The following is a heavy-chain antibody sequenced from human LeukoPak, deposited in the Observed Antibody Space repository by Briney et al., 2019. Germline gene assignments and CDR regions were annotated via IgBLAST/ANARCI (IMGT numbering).Heavy chain of an antibody. D-gene: IGHD1-26*01. Sequence: SVKVSCKASGGTFSSYAISWVRQAPGQGLEWMGGIIPIFGTANYAQKFQGRVTITADESTSTAYMELSSLRSEDTAVYYCARDDGIAYFFDYWGQGTLVTVSS. J-gene: IGHJ4*02. CDR2: IIPIFGTA. CDR1: GGTFSSYA. V-gene: IGHV1-69*13. CDR3: ARDDGIAYFFDY.